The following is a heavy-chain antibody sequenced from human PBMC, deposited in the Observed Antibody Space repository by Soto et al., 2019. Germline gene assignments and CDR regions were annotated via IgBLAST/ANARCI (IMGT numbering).Heavy chain of an antibody. CDR1: GYNFISHW. D-gene: IGHD2-2*01. J-gene: IGHJ6*02. CDR3: ASPYCNSTSCQGHDFYGMDV. V-gene: IGHV5-10-1*01. CDR2: IDPSDSYT. Sequence: PGESLKISCKGSGYNFISHWINWVRQMPGKXLEWMGRIDPSDSYTNYSPSFQGHVTISTDKSISTAYLQWSSLKASDTAMYYCASPYCNSTSCQGHDFYGMDVWGQGTTVTVSS.